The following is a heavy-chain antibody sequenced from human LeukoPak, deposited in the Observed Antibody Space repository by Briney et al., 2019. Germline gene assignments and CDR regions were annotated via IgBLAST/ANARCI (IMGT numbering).Heavy chain of an antibody. CDR3: ARGQNIYY. J-gene: IGHJ4*02. CDR2: IKQDGSEK. D-gene: IGHD2-21*01. CDR1: GFTFSSSW. Sequence: GGSLRLSCAASGFTFSSSWMSWVRQAPGKGLEWVANIKQDGSEKYYVDSVKGRFTISRDNAKNSLFLQMNSLRAEDTAVYYCARGQNIYYWGQGTLVTVSS. V-gene: IGHV3-7*01.